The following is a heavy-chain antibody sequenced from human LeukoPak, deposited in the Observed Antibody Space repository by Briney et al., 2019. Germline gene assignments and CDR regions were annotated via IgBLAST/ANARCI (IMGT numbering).Heavy chain of an antibody. Sequence: ASVKVSCKASGYSFTDYYMHWVRQAPGQGLEWMGWISAYSGNTNFAQNLQDRMTMTTDTSTSTTYMELRSLRSDDTAVYYCARAAKRITMVRDLDYWGQGTLVTVSS. J-gene: IGHJ4*02. CDR2: ISAYSGNT. CDR1: GYSFTDYY. D-gene: IGHD3-10*01. V-gene: IGHV1-18*04. CDR3: ARAAKRITMVRDLDY.